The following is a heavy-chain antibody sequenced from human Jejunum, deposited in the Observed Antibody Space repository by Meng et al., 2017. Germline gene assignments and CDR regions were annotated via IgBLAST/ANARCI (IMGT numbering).Heavy chain of an antibody. D-gene: IGHD2-21*01. CDR1: GYTFPSFD. CDR3: ARGVNQGVDY. J-gene: IGHJ4*02. V-gene: IGHV1-8*01. CDR2: MSPNSRNT. Sequence: ASVKVSCKASGYTFPSFDINWVRQTTGQGPEWMGWMSPNSRNTDYAQKLQGRVTMNRDTSMNTALMELSSMTSEDTAVYYCARGVNQGVDYWGQGTLVTVSS.